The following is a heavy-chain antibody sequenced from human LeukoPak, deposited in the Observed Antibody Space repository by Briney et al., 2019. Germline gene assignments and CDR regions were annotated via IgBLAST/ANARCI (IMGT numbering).Heavy chain of an antibody. CDR1: GLTFRNHA. Sequence: GGSLRLSCAASGLTFRNHAMSWVRQAPGKGLVWVSRINSDGSSTSYADSVKGRFTISRDNAKNTLYLQMNSLRAEDTAVYYCARVLRLPAGGFDPWGQGTLVTVSS. J-gene: IGHJ5*02. CDR3: ARVLRLPAGGFDP. D-gene: IGHD4-17*01. V-gene: IGHV3-74*01. CDR2: INSDGSST.